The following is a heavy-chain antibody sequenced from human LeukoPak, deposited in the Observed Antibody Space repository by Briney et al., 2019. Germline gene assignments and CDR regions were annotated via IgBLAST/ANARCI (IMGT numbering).Heavy chain of an antibody. V-gene: IGHV3-33*01. D-gene: IGHD3-22*01. CDR1: GFTYSSYG. J-gene: IGHJ4*02. CDR2: IWYDGSNK. CDR3: ARDPYYYDSSGYPSY. Sequence: GRSLRLSCAESGFTYSSYGMQWVRQAPGKVLEWVAVIWYDGSNKYYADSVKGRFTISRDNSKNTLYLQMNSLRAEDTAVYYCARDPYYYDSSGYPSYWGQGTLVTVSS.